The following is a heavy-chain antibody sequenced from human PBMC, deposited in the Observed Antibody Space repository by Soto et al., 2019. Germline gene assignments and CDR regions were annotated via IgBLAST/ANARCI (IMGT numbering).Heavy chain of an antibody. J-gene: IGHJ6*03. V-gene: IGHV3-11*01. CDR2: ISSSGSTI. Sequence: QVQLVESGGGLVKPGGSLRLSCAASGFTFSDYYMSWIREHPGKGLEWVSYISSSGSTIYYADSVKCRFTISRDNAKNALYPQMNSLRTEDTAVYYCARYPEYYYYMDVWGNQTTVTVSS. CDR3: ARYPEYYYYMDV. CDR1: GFTFSDYY.